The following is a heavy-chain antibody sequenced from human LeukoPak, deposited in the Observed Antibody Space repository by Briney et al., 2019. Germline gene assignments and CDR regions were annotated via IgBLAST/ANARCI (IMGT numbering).Heavy chain of an antibody. Sequence: GGSLRLSCAASGFTFSSYAMSWVRQAPGKGLEWVSAISGSGGSTYYADSVKGRFTISRDNSKNTLYLQMNSLRAEDTAVYYCAKSGGSGNYLWIFYYYYYGMDVWGQGTTVTVSS. CDR2: ISGSGGST. CDR3: AKSGGSGNYLWIFYYYYYGMDV. CDR1: GFTFSSYA. D-gene: IGHD3-10*01. J-gene: IGHJ6*02. V-gene: IGHV3-23*01.